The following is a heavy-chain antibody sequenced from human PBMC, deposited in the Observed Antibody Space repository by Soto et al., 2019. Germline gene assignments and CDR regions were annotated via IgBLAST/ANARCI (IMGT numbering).Heavy chain of an antibody. V-gene: IGHV5-10-1*01. CDR3: ARLTGHSSSPYQWFDP. CDR1: GYSFTSYW. D-gene: IGHD6-13*01. Sequence: PGESLKVSCKGSGYSFTSYWITWVRQMPGKGLEWMGRIDPSDSYTNYSPSFRGHVTISADKSISTAYLQWSSLKASDTAMYYCARLTGHSSSPYQWFDPWGQGTLVTVSS. CDR2: IDPSDSYT. J-gene: IGHJ5*02.